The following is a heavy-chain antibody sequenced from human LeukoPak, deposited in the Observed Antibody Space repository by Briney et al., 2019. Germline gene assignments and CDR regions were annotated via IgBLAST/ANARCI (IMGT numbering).Heavy chain of an antibody. CDR1: GFTFSSHW. J-gene: IGHJ4*02. CDR2: IKQDGSEK. CDR3: ARGGGAGDLSHFDY. Sequence: GGSLRLSCAASGFTFSSHWMSWVRQAPGKGLEWVANIKQDGSEKYYVDSVKGRFTISRDNAKNSLYLQMNSLRAEDTAVYYCARGGGAGDLSHFDYWGQGTLVTVSS. V-gene: IGHV3-7*01. D-gene: IGHD1-26*01.